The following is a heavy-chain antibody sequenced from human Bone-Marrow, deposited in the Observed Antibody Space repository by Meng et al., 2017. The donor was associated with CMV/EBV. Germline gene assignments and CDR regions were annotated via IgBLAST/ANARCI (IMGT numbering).Heavy chain of an antibody. CDR1: GFTFSSYA. D-gene: IGHD6-13*01. CDR3: TRGDPGISGLYYYYGMDV. V-gene: IGHV3-30-3*01. J-gene: IGHJ6*02. CDR2: ISYDGSNK. Sequence: GGSLRLSCAASGFTFSSYAMHWVRQAPGKGLEWVAVISYDGSNKYYADSVKGRFTISRDNSKNTLYLQMNSLRAEDTAVYYCTRGDPGISGLYYYYGMDVWGQGTTVTVSS.